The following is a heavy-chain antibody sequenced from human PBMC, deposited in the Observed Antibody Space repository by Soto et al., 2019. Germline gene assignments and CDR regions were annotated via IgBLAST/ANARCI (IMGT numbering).Heavy chain of an antibody. J-gene: IGHJ5*02. Sequence: GSLRLSCAASGFIFENFGMSWVRQAPGKGLEWISSISGSGFKKYYADSVKGRFTISRDNSKSTVYLELNNLSAEDTAVYHCAKNQGVELVPLATVDWFDPWGQGSVVTAPQ. V-gene: IGHV3-23*01. CDR2: ISGSGFKK. CDR1: GFIFENFG. CDR3: AKNQGVELVPLATVDWFDP. D-gene: IGHD1-26*01.